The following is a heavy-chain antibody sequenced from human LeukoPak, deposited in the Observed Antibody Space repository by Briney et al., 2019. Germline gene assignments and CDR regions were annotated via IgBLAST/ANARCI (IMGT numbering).Heavy chain of an antibody. Sequence: ASVRVSCKASGYTFTSYAMHWVRQAPGQRLEWMGWINAGNGNTKYSQKFQGRVTITRDTSASTAYMELSSLRSEDTAVYCCARSPRGYSSSWYSFDYWGQGTLVTVSS. D-gene: IGHD6-13*01. V-gene: IGHV1-3*01. CDR2: INAGNGNT. J-gene: IGHJ4*02. CDR3: ARSPRGYSSSWYSFDY. CDR1: GYTFTSYA.